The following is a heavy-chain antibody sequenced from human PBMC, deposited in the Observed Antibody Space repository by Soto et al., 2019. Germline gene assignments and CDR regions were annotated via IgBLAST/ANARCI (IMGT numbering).Heavy chain of an antibody. V-gene: IGHV1-58*01. D-gene: IGHD4-4*01. CDR3: AAVEPSKSESFYYYYGMDV. Sequence: SVQVYCKASGFPFTIPAVHWLRQARGQRLEWIGWIVVGSGNTNYAQKFQERVTITRDMSTSTAYMELSSLRSEDTAVYYCAAVEPSKSESFYYYYGMDVWGQGTKVTVS. CDR1: GFPFTIPA. J-gene: IGHJ6*02. CDR2: IVVGSGNT.